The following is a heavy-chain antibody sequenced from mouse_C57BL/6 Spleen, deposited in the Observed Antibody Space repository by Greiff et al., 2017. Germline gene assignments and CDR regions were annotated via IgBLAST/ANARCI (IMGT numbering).Heavy chain of an antibody. V-gene: IGHV1-18*01. CDR3: ARERGLRRDWYFDV. J-gene: IGHJ1*03. Sequence: VQLQQSGPELVKPGASVKIPCKASGYTFTDYNMDWVKQSHGKSLEWTGDINPNNGGTIYNQKFKGKATLTVDKSSSTAYMELRSLTSEDTAVYYCARERGLRRDWYFDVWGTGTTVTVSS. CDR1: GYTFTDYN. CDR2: INPNNGGT. D-gene: IGHD2-4*01.